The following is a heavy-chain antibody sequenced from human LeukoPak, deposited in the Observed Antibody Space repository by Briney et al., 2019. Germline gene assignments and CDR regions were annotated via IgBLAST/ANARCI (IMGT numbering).Heavy chain of an antibody. J-gene: IGHJ4*02. D-gene: IGHD6-13*01. V-gene: IGHV4-31*03. CDR1: GGSISSGGYY. Sequence: SETLSLTCTVSGGSISSGGYYWSWIRQHPGKGLEWIGYIYYSGSTYYNPSPKSRVTISVDTSKNQFSLKLSSVTAADTAVYHCARERYYVSIAAAGSYYFDYWGQGTLVTVSS. CDR2: IYYSGST. CDR3: ARERYYVSIAAAGSYYFDY.